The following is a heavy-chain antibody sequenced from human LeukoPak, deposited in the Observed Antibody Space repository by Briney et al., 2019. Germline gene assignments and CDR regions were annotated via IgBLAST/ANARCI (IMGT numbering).Heavy chain of an antibody. CDR1: GFTFSSYA. Sequence: GGSLRLSCAAAGFTFSSYAMHRGRHAPGKGLEWVAVISYDGSNKYYADSVKGRFTISRDNSKNTLYLQMNSLRAEDTAVYYCARECGGDCYYYFDYWGQGTLVTVSS. D-gene: IGHD2-21*02. CDR2: ISYDGSNK. J-gene: IGHJ4*02. CDR3: ARECGGDCYYYFDY. V-gene: IGHV3-30-3*01.